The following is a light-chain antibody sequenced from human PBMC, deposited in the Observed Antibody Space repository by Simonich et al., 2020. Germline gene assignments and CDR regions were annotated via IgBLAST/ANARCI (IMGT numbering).Light chain of an antibody. Sequence: EIVLTQSPATLSLSPGERATLSCRASQRVSSYLAWYQQKPGQAPRPLIYDASNRATGIPARFSGSGSGTDFTLTISSLEPEDFAVYYCQQRSNWPPITVGQGTRLEIK. CDR1: QRVSSY. CDR3: QQRSNWPPIT. V-gene: IGKV3-11*01. J-gene: IGKJ5*01. CDR2: DAS.